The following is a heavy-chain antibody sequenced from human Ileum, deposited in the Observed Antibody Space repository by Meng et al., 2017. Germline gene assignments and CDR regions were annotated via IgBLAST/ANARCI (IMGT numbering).Heavy chain of an antibody. D-gene: IGHD6-19*01. CDR2: IWYDGSNK. J-gene: IGHJ4*02. V-gene: IGHV3-33*01. CDR3: GTSYSSGWYKGYLDY. CDR1: GFTFSNFG. Sequence: GESLKISCAASGFTFSNFGMHWVRQAPGKGLECVAVIWYDGSNKYYADSVKGRFTISRDNSKNTRYLQMNSLRAEDTAVYYCGTSYSSGWYKGYLDYWGQGTLVTVSS.